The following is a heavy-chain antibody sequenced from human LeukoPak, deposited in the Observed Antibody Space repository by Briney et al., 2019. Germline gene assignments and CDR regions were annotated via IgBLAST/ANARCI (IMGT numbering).Heavy chain of an antibody. CDR3: ARGRGGFAVDY. CDR2: ISSSSSYI. Sequence: PGGSLRLSCAASCFTFSSYSMNWVRQAPGKGLEWVSSISSSSSYIYYADSVKGRFTISRDNAKNSLYLQMNSLRAEDTAVYYCARGRGGFAVDYWGQGTLVTVSS. J-gene: IGHJ4*02. V-gene: IGHV3-21*01. CDR1: CFTFSSYS. D-gene: IGHD3-10*01.